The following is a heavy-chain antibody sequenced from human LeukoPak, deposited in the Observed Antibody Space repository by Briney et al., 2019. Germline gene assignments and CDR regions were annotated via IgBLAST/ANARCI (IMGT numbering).Heavy chain of an antibody. Sequence: PGGSLRLSCAASGFTFSSYAMSWVRQAPGKGLGWVSVISGSGGSTNYADSVKGRLTISRDNSKNTLYLQMNSLRGEDTAVYYCAKGGSGSYYIYYFDYWGQGTLVTVSS. CDR1: GFTFSSYA. J-gene: IGHJ4*02. D-gene: IGHD3-10*01. V-gene: IGHV3-23*01. CDR3: AKGGSGSYYIYYFDY. CDR2: ISGSGGST.